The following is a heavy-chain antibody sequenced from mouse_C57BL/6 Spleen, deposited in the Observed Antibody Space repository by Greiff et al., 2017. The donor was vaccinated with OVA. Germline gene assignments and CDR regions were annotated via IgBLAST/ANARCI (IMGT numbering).Heavy chain of an antibody. D-gene: IGHD2-13*01. V-gene: IGHV1-76*01. CDR3: ARRGDRPFAY. CDR1: GYTFTDYY. J-gene: IGHJ3*01. CDR2: IYPGSGNT. Sequence: QVQLKESGAELVRPGASVKLSCKASGYTFTDYYINWVKQRPGQGLEWIARIYPGSGNTKYNEKFKGKATLTAEKSSSTAYMQLSSLTSEASAVYFCARRGDRPFAYWGQGTLVTVSA.